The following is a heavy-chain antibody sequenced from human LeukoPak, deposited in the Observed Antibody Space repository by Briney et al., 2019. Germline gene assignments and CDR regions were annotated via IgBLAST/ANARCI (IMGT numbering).Heavy chain of an antibody. CDR2: INHSGST. D-gene: IGHD5-18*01. Sequence: PSETLSLTCAVYGGSFSGYYWSWIRQPPGKGLEWIGEINHSGSTNYNPSLKSRVTISVDTSKNQFSLKLSSVTTADTAVYYCARLMDTAMVPWYFDLWGRGTLVTVSS. CDR3: ARLMDTAMVPWYFDL. V-gene: IGHV4-34*01. J-gene: IGHJ2*01. CDR1: GGSFSGYY.